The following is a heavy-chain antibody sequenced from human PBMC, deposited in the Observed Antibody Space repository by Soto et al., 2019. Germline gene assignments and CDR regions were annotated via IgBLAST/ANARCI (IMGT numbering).Heavy chain of an antibody. J-gene: IGHJ4*02. CDR2: IGAYNGNT. CDR3: ARAGAAVTTHFDC. V-gene: IGHV1-18*01. Sequence: ASVKVSCKASGYTFTHYGISLVRQAPGQGLEWMGWIGAYNGNTNYAQKLQGRVTMTTDSSTSTAYMELRSLRSDDTAVYYCARAGAAVTTHFDCWGQGTLVTVSS. CDR1: GYTFTHYG. D-gene: IGHD4-17*01.